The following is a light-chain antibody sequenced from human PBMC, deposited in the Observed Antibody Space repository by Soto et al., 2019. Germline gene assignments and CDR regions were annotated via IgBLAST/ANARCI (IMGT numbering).Light chain of an antibody. CDR2: GTS. J-gene: IGKJ2*03. Sequence: DIQMTQSPSSLSASVGDRVTITCLASQSILRYLNWYQQKPGKAPKLLIYGTSTLHSGVPSRFTGSGSGADLTLTITTLQPEDFATFYCQQTYTTPSSLGQG. CDR1: QSILRY. V-gene: IGKV1-39*01. CDR3: QQTYTTPSS.